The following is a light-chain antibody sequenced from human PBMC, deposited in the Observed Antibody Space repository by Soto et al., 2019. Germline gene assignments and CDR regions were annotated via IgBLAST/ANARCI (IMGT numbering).Light chain of an antibody. Sequence: DVVVTQSPLSLPVTLGQAASLSCRSSHSLVYRDGNTYLSWFHQRTGHSPRRLIYKVSNRDSGVPDRFSGSGSGTDFTLKISRVEAEDVGVYYCMQGTHWPPITFGQGTRLEIK. J-gene: IGKJ5*01. CDR2: KVS. CDR3: MQGTHWPPIT. V-gene: IGKV2-30*01. CDR1: HSLVYRDGNTY.